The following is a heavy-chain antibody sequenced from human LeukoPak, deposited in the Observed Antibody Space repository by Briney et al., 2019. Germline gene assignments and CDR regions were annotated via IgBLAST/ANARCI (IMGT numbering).Heavy chain of an antibody. CDR1: GYTFTGYY. CDR2: IDPNSGYT. Sequence: ASVKVSCKASGYTFTGYYMHWVRQAPGQGLEWMGWIDPNSGYTNYAQKFQGRLTMTRDTSISTAYMELSGLTSDDTAVYYCARDGAFDIWGQGTMVTVSS. J-gene: IGHJ3*02. V-gene: IGHV1-2*02. CDR3: ARDGAFDI.